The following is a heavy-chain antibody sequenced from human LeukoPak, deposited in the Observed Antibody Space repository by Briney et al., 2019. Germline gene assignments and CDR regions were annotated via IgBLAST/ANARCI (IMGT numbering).Heavy chain of an antibody. D-gene: IGHD4-17*01. J-gene: IGHJ3*02. Sequence: GGSLRLSCAASGFTFNDYAMHWVRQAPGKGLEWVSGISWNSGSIGYADSVKGRFTISRDNAKNSLYLQVNSLRAEDTALYFCATSPDYGDYTRAAFDIWGQGTRVTVSS. CDR2: ISWNSGSI. CDR3: ATSPDYGDYTRAAFDI. CDR1: GFTFNDYA. V-gene: IGHV3-9*01.